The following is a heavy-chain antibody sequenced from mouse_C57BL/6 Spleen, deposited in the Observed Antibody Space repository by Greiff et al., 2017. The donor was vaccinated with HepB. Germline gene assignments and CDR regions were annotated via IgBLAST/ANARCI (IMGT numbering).Heavy chain of an antibody. CDR1: GYTFTSYG. D-gene: IGHD1-1*01. J-gene: IGHJ3*01. Sequence: QVQLQQSGAELARPGASVKLSCKASGYTFTSYGISWVKQRTGQGLEWIGEIYPRSGNTYYNEKFKGKATLTADKSSSTAYMELRSLTSEDSAVYFCAIYYGSSQFAYWGQGTLVTVSA. CDR2: IYPRSGNT. V-gene: IGHV1-81*01. CDR3: AIYYGSSQFAY.